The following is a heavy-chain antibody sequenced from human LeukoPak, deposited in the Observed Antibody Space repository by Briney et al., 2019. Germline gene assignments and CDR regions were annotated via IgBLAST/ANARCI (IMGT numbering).Heavy chain of an antibody. CDR3: AISSWALDY. V-gene: IGHV4-34*01. D-gene: IGHD6-13*01. CDR1: GGSFSGYY. CDR2: INHSGST. J-gene: IGHJ4*02. Sequence: SSETLSLTCAVYGGSFSGYYWSWIRQPPGKGLEWIGEINHSGSTNYNPSLKRRVTISVDTSKNQFSLKLSSVTAADTAVYYCAISSWALDYWGQGTLVTVSS.